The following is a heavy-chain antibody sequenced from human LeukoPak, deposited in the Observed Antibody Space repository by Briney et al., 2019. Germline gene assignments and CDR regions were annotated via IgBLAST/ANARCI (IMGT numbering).Heavy chain of an antibody. CDR1: GFTFSSYA. Sequence: PGGSLRLSCAASGFTFSSYAMHWVRQAPGQGLEWVANIKQDGSDKYYVDSVKGRFTISTDIAMSPLYLQMNSLRSEDTAVYYCAGGGSWGQGTLVTVSS. V-gene: IGHV3-7*04. J-gene: IGHJ5*02. CDR3: AGGGS. CDR2: IKQDGSDK.